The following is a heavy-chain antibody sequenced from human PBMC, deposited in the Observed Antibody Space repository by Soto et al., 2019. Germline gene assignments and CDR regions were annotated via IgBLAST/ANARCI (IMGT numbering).Heavy chain of an antibody. V-gene: IGHV4-31*03. Sequence: SETLSLTCTVSGGSISSGGYYWSWIRQHPGKGLEWIGYIYYSGSTYYNPSLKSRVTISVDTSKNQFSLKLSSVTAADTAVYYCARDAAGYGSGGSCYQDVWFDSWGQGTLVTVSS. CDR3: ARDAAGYGSGGSCYQDVWFDS. CDR1: GGSISSGGYY. D-gene: IGHD2-15*01. CDR2: IYYSGST. J-gene: IGHJ5*01.